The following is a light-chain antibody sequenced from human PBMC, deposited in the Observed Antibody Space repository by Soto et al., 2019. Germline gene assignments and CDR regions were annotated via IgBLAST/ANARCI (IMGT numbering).Light chain of an antibody. J-gene: IGKJ2*01. CDR2: DAS. CDR3: QQYYSTPYT. Sequence: DIQMTQSPSTLSASVGDRVTITCRASQSISSWLAWYQQKPGKAPKLLIYDASSLESGVPSRFSGSGSGTEFTLTISSLQAEDVAVYHCQQYYSTPYTFGQGTKLEI. CDR1: QSISSW. V-gene: IGKV1-5*01.